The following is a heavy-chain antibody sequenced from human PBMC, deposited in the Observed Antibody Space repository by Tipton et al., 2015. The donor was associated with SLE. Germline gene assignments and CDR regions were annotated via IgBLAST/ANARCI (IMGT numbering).Heavy chain of an antibody. V-gene: IGHV3-21*03. D-gene: IGHD3-10*01. CDR2: ISSSSRYI. Sequence: SLRLSCAASGFTVSSNFMNWVRQAPGKGLEWVSSISSSSRYIYHAESLKGRFTISRDNAKNSLYLQMNSLRVEDTAVYFCAGDDYASGITWGQGTLVTVSS. J-gene: IGHJ5*02. CDR3: AGDDYASGIT. CDR1: GFTVSSNF.